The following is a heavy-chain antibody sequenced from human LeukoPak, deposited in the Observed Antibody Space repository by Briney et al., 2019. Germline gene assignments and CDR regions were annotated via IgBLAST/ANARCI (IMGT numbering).Heavy chain of an antibody. D-gene: IGHD2-8*02. CDR1: SGSISSYY. J-gene: IGHJ4*02. Sequence: SETLSLTCTVSSGSISSYYWSWIRQPPGKGLVWIGYIYYSGSTRYDPSLKSRITISVDTSKNQFSLKLTSVTAADTAVYYCARAVLGEVSTFDYWGQGTLVTVSS. CDR2: IYYSGST. CDR3: ARAVLGEVSTFDY. V-gene: IGHV4-59*01.